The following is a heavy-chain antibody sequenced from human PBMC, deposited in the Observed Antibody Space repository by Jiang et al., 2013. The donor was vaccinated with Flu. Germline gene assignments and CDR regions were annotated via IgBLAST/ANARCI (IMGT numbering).Heavy chain of an antibody. D-gene: IGHD1-14*01. CDR1: GGSFSGYY. J-gene: IGHJ4*02. CDR3: ARGRKGNFDY. Sequence: GSGLVKPSETLSLTCAVYGGSFSGYYWSWIRQPPGKGLEWIGEINHSGSTNYNPSLKSRVTISVDTSKNQFSLKLSSVTAADTAVYYCARGRKGNFDYWGQGTLVTVSS. V-gene: IGHV4-34*01. CDR2: INHSGST.